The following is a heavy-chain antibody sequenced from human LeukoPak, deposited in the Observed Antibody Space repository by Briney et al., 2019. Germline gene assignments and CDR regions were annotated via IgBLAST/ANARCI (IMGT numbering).Heavy chain of an antibody. CDR2: MYHSGSP. J-gene: IGHJ4*02. V-gene: IGHV4-38-2*01. Sequence: SETLSLTCAVSGYSIFSGYYWGWIRQPPGKGLEWLGSMYHSGSPYYNPSLKSRVTISVDTSKNQFSLELSSVTAADTAVYYCARGLSGSYYEYYFDYWGQGTLVTVSS. CDR3: ARGLSGSYYEYYFDY. CDR1: GYSIFSGYY. D-gene: IGHD3-10*01.